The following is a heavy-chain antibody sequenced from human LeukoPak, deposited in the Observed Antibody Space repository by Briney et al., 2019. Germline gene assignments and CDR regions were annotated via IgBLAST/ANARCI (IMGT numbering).Heavy chain of an antibody. V-gene: IGHV4-4*07. CDR2: INARGTT. D-gene: IGHD2-15*01. Sequence: SETLSLTCTVSDDSFSSYHWTWIRQPAGKGLEWIGRINARGTTQYNPSLKSRITMSVDTPRNQFSLKLSSVTAADTALYYCARDNGLFYFDYWGQGTLATVSS. CDR3: ARDNGLFYFDY. J-gene: IGHJ4*02. CDR1: DDSFSSYH.